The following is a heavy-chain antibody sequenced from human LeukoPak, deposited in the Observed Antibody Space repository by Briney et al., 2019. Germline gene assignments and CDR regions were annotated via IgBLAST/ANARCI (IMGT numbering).Heavy chain of an antibody. J-gene: IGHJ4*02. V-gene: IGHV1-2*02. Sequence: ASVKVSCKASGYTFTGYYIHWVRQAPGQGLEWMGWINPNSGGTTYAQKFQGRVTMTRDTSISTAYMELSRLRSDDTAVYYCERALRRVGVRSGYFDYWGQGTLVTVSS. D-gene: IGHD3-3*01. CDR2: INPNSGGT. CDR1: GYTFTGYY. CDR3: ERALRRVGVRSGYFDY.